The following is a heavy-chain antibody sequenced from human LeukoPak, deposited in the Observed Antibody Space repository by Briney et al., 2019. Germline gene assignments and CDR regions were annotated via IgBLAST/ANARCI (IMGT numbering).Heavy chain of an antibody. CDR3: ARDGENGIDY. J-gene: IGHJ4*02. CDR1: GFTFSSYA. D-gene: IGHD3-10*01. V-gene: IGHV3-64*01. CDR2: ISSNGGST. Sequence: PGGSLRLSCAASGFTFSSYAMHWVRQAPGKGLEYVSAISSNGGSTYYANSVKGRFTISRDNSKNTLYLQMGSLRAEDMAVYSCARDGENGIDYWGQGTLVTVSS.